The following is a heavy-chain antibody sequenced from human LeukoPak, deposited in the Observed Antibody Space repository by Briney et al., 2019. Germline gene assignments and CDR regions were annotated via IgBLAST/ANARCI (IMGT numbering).Heavy chain of an antibody. J-gene: IGHJ4*02. Sequence: GGSLRLSCAASGFTFGSYSMNWVRQAPGKGLEWISYISGSSSPIYYADSVKGRFTISRDNSKNTLYLQMNSLRAEDTAVYYCARSYYGSGSYYNRNIEKYYFDYWGQGTLVTVSS. CDR1: GFTFGSYS. V-gene: IGHV3-48*01. CDR2: ISGSSSPI. CDR3: ARSYYGSGSYYNRNIEKYYFDY. D-gene: IGHD3-10*01.